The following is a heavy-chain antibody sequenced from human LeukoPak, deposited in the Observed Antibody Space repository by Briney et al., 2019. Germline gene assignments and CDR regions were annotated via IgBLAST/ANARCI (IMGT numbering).Heavy chain of an antibody. CDR1: GGSISSYY. CDR3: ARRGFRAVAGTYDAFDI. D-gene: IGHD6-19*01. J-gene: IGHJ3*02. Sequence: SETLSLTCTVSGGSISSYYWGWIRQPAGKGLEWIGRIYTSGSTNYNPSLKSRVTMSVDTSKNQFSLKLSSVTAADTAVYYCARRGFRAVAGTYDAFDIWGQGTMVTVSS. CDR2: IYTSGST. V-gene: IGHV4-4*07.